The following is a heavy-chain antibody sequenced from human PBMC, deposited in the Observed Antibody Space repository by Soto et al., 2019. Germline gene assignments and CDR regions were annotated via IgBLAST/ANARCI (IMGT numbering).Heavy chain of an antibody. CDR2: IYPGDSDT. D-gene: IGHD4-17*01. CDR1: GYSFTSYW. Sequence: GESLKISCKGSGYSFTSYWIGWVRQMPGKGLEWMGIIYPGDSDTRYSPSFQGQVTISADKSISTAYLQWSSLKASDTAMYYCARPGSFKTDYGDYEYWGQGTLVTVS. CDR3: ARPGSFKTDYGDYEY. J-gene: IGHJ4*02. V-gene: IGHV5-51*01.